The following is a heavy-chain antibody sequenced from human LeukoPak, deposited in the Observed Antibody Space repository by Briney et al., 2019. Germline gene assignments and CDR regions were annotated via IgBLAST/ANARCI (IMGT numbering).Heavy chain of an antibody. Sequence: SETLSLTCTVSGGSISSSTNYWGWVRQPPGKGLEWIGSIYYSGSTYYNPSLKSRVTISVDTSKNQFSLKLSSVTAADTAVYYCARSGYSSRNFDYWGHGTLVTVSS. CDR1: GGSISSSTNY. J-gene: IGHJ4*01. D-gene: IGHD6-13*01. CDR3: ARSGYSSRNFDY. CDR2: IYYSGST. V-gene: IGHV4-39*07.